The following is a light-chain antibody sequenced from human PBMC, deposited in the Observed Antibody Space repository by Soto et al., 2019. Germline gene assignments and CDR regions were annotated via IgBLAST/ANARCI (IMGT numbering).Light chain of an antibody. CDR1: KLGDKY. Sequence: SYELTQPPSLSVSPGQAASITCSGDKLGDKYACWYQQKPGQSPVLVIYQDTKRPSGIPERFSGSNSGNTATLTISGTQARDEADYYCQAWDSSTCVFGTGTKLTVL. J-gene: IGLJ1*01. V-gene: IGLV3-1*01. CDR3: QAWDSSTCV. CDR2: QDT.